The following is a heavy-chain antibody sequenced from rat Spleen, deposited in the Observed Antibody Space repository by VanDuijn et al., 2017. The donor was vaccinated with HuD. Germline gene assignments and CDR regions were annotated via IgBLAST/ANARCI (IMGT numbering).Heavy chain of an antibody. CDR2: ISTGGGNT. Sequence: EVQLVESDGGLVQPGRSLKLSCAASGFTFSNYDMAWVRQAPTKGLEWIASISTGGGNTYYRDSVKGRFTISRDNAKNTQYLQMDSLRSEDTATYYCARPYTYYGYNSYWYFDFWGPGTMVTVSS. CDR3: ARPYTYYGYNSYWYFDF. CDR1: GFTFSNYD. D-gene: IGHD1-9*01. V-gene: IGHV5S13*01. J-gene: IGHJ1*01.